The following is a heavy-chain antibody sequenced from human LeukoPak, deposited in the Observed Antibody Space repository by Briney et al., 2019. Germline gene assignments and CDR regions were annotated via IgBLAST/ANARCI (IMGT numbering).Heavy chain of an antibody. CDR3: ARDSTGTTVY. Sequence: GGSLRLSCVASGFTFGSYEMNWVRQAPGKGLEWLSYISSSGSTIYYADSVKGRFTISRDNAKNSLYLQMNSPRAEDTAVYYCARDSTGTTVYWGQGTLVTVSS. CDR1: GFTFGSYE. CDR2: ISSSGSTI. V-gene: IGHV3-48*03. D-gene: IGHD1-7*01. J-gene: IGHJ4*02.